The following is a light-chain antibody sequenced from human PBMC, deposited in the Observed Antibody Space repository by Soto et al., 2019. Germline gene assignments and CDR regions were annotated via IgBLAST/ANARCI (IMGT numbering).Light chain of an antibody. Sequence: QSALTQPASVSGSPGQSITISCTGTSSDVGSYNLVSWYQQHPGKAPKLMIYEGSKRPSGVSNRFSGSKSGNTASLTVSGLQTEDEGDYYCSSYAGVKNFVVFGGGTKLTVL. V-gene: IGLV2-14*02. CDR2: EGS. CDR1: SSDVGSYNL. J-gene: IGLJ2*01. CDR3: SSYAGVKNFVV.